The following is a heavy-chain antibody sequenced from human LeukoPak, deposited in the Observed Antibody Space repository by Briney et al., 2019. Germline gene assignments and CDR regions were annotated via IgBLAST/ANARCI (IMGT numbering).Heavy chain of an antibody. CDR3: ARQPQYYYDSSAYWNY. D-gene: IGHD3-22*01. CDR1: GFIFKDYW. CDR2: IKQDGSEK. V-gene: IGHV3-7*03. J-gene: IGHJ4*02. Sequence: GGSLRLSCAASGFIFKDYWMIWVRQAPGKGLEWVANIKQDGSEKYYVDSVKGRFTISRDNSKNTLYLQMNSLRAEDTAVYYCARQPQYYYDSSAYWNYWGQGTLVTVSS.